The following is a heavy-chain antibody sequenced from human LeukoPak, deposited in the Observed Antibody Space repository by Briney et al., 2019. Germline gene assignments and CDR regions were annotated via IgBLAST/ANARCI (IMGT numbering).Heavy chain of an antibody. Sequence: PSETLSLTCTVSGGSISSDRFYWTWVRQPAGKGLEWIGRIYTSGSTSYNPSLKSRVTISVDTSKNQFSLKLTSVTAADTAVYYCARGGGATRIDYWGQGTLVTVSS. V-gene: IGHV4-61*02. CDR1: GGSISSDRFY. CDR2: IYTSGST. D-gene: IGHD5-12*01. CDR3: ARGGGATRIDY. J-gene: IGHJ4*02.